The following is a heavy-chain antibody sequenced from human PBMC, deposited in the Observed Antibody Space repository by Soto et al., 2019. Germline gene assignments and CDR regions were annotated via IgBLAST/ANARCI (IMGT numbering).Heavy chain of an antibody. CDR1: GFTFSIYA. CDR3: AKKMNRDPLYYFDY. D-gene: IGHD2-15*01. Sequence: HPGGSLRLSCAASGFTFSIYAMSWVRQAPGKGLEWVSAISGSGGSTYYADSVKGRFTISRDNSKNTLYLQMNSLRAEDTAVYYCAKKMNRDPLYYFDYWGQGTLVTVSS. CDR2: ISGSGGST. V-gene: IGHV3-23*01. J-gene: IGHJ4*02.